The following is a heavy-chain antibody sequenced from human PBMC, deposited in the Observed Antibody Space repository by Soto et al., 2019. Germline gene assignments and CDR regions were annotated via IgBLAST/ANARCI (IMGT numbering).Heavy chain of an antibody. CDR2: ISYDGSNK. V-gene: IGHV3-30*18. J-gene: IGHJ4*02. D-gene: IGHD6-19*01. CDR1: GFTFSSYG. CDR3: AKDRDSSGWSDYYFYY. Sequence: GGSLRLSCAASGFTFSSYGMHWVRQAPGKGLEWVAVISYDGSNKYYADSVKGRFTISRDNSKNTLYLQMNSLRAEDTAVYYCAKDRDSSGWSDYYFYYCGQGTLVPVSS.